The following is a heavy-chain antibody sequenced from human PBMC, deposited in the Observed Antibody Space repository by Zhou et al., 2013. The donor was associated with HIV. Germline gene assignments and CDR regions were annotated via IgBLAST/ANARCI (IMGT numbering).Heavy chain of an antibody. CDR2: IIPIFGTS. J-gene: IGHJ3*01. D-gene: IGHD6-19*01. CDR1: GGTFSTYA. CDR3: ARDRVGVAVAATKVNGLGF. Sequence: QVQLVQSGAEVKRPGSSVKVSCKASGGTFSTYAISWVRQAPGQGLEWMGGIIPIFGTSNYAQKFQGRVTITTDESTSTAYMELSSLRSDDTAIYYCARDRVGVAVAATKVNGLGFWGQGTMVIVSS. V-gene: IGHV1-69*05.